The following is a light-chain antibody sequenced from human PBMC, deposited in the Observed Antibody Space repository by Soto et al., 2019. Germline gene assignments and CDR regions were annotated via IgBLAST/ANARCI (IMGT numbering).Light chain of an antibody. CDR1: RIIGHNY. V-gene: IGKV3-20*01. CDR2: ATS. Sequence: DNVMTQSPDTLSVSPGDRATLSCRASRIIGHNYLAWYQQKRGQPPRLLIYATSTMATGIPDRFSGSGSVTNFTLTISRLEPEDFAVYYCQQFGISPWTFGQGTKVEIK. J-gene: IGKJ1*01. CDR3: QQFGISPWT.